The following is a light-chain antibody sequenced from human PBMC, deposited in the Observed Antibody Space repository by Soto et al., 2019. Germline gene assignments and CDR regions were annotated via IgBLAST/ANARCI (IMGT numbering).Light chain of an antibody. CDR3: QQYNSSPWT. CDR1: QSISSW. CDR2: KAS. V-gene: IGKV1-5*03. J-gene: IGKJ1*01. Sequence: DIQMTQAPSTLSASVGDRVTITCRASQSISSWLAWYQQKPGKAPKLLIYKASSLESGVPSRFSGSGSGTECTLTISSLQPDDFATYYFQQYNSSPWTFGQGTKVEIK.